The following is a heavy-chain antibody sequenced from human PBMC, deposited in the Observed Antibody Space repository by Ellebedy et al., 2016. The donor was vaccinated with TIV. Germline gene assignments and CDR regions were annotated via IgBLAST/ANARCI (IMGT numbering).Heavy chain of an antibody. Sequence: MPSETLSLTCTVSGGSISSYYWSRIRQPPGKGLEWIGYIYYSGSTNYNPSLKSRVTISVDTSKNQFSLKLRSVTAADTAMYYCARAISPTTPGNWFDRWGQGTLVTVSS. D-gene: IGHD4-17*01. CDR3: ARAISPTTPGNWFDR. CDR2: IYYSGST. CDR1: GGSISSYY. V-gene: IGHV4-59*08. J-gene: IGHJ5*02.